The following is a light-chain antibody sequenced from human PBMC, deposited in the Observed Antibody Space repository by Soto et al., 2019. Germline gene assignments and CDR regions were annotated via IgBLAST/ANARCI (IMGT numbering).Light chain of an antibody. V-gene: IGKV3-15*01. CDR3: QQYNNWPPSYT. J-gene: IGKJ2*01. CDR1: ESISSN. CDR2: GAS. Sequence: EIVMTQSPATLSVSPGERATLSCRASESISSNLAWYQQKPGQPPRLLIYGASTRATGIPARFSGSGSGTEFTLTISSLQSEDFGVYSCQQYNNWPPSYTFGQGTKVDIK.